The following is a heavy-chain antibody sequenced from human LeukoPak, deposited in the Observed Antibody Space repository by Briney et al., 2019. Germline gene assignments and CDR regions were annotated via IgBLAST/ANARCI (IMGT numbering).Heavy chain of an antibody. V-gene: IGHV1-18*01. Sequence: ASVKVSCKASGYTFTSHGISWVRQAPGQGLEWMGWISAYNGNTNYAQKLQGRVTMTTDTSTSTAYMELRSLRSDDTAVYYCTRDRSSTTLVDWFDPWGQGTLVTVSS. J-gene: IGHJ5*02. CDR1: GYTFTSHG. D-gene: IGHD2-2*01. CDR3: TRDRSSTTLVDWFDP. CDR2: ISAYNGNT.